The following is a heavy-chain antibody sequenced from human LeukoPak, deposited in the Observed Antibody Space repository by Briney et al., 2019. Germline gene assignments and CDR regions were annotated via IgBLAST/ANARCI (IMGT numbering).Heavy chain of an antibody. D-gene: IGHD3-10*01. CDR3: ARELWFGEFYSDY. Sequence: PGGSLRLSCAASGFTVSSNYMSWVRQAPGKGLEGGSVIHSGGRTYYSDSVKGRFTISRHNSKNTLYLQMNSLRAEDTAVYYCARELWFGEFYSDYWGQGTLVTVSS. V-gene: IGHV3-53*04. CDR1: GFTVSSNY. J-gene: IGHJ4*02. CDR2: IHSGGRT.